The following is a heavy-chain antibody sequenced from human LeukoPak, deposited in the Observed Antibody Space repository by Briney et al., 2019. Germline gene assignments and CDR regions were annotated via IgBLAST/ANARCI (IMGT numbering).Heavy chain of an antibody. V-gene: IGHV5-10-1*01. J-gene: IGHJ3*02. CDR1: GYSFTTYW. CDR2: IDPSDSYT. Sequence: RGESLKISCKGSGYSFTTYWISWVRQMPGKGLEWMGRIDPSDSYTSYSPSFQGHVTISVDKSISTAYLQWSSLKASDTAMYYCARQGGFYDNRGYNDAFDIWGQGTVVTVSS. D-gene: IGHD3-22*01. CDR3: ARQGGFYDNRGYNDAFDI.